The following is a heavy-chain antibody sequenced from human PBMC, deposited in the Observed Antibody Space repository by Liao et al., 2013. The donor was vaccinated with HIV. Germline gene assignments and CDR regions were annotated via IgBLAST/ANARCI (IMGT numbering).Heavy chain of an antibody. J-gene: IGHJ3*02. Sequence: QVQLQESGPGLVKPSQTLSLTCTVSGGSISSGSYYWSWIRQPAGKGLEWIGRIYTSGSTNYNPSLKSRVTISVDTSKNQFSLKLSSVTAADTAVYYCAREATHSSPAPAFDIWGQGTMVTVSS. CDR1: GGSISSGSYY. CDR2: IYTSGST. D-gene: IGHD6-19*01. V-gene: IGHV4-61*02. CDR3: AREATHSSPAPAFDI.